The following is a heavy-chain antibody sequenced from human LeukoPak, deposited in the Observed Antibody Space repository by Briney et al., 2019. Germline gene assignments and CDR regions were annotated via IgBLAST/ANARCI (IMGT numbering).Heavy chain of an antibody. J-gene: IGHJ4*02. CDR2: IYPRDSDI. CDR3: ARMIGLGEVSPYFDY. V-gene: IGHV5-51*01. CDR1: GYSFTNYW. Sequence: GESLKISCKGSGYSFTNYWIAWVRQMPGKGLEWMGIIYPRDSDIRYNPPFQGQVTISADKSISTTYPQWSSLKASDTAVYYCARMIGLGEVSPYFDYWGQGTLVTVSS. D-gene: IGHD3-16*02.